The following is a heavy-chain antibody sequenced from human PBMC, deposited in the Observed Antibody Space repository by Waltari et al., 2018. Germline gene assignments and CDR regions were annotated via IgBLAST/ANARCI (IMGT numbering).Heavy chain of an antibody. V-gene: IGHV3-23*01. CDR1: GFTFISYA. CDR3: ATLYSSGSYYFDY. D-gene: IGHD6-19*01. J-gene: IGHJ4*02. CDR2: ISGSGDST. Sequence: EVQLLESGGGLVQPGGSLRVSCAASGFTFISYAMNWVRQAPGKGLEWVSGISGSGDSTYYAESVKGRFTISRDNAKNTLYMQMNSLGAEDTAVYYCATLYSSGSYYFDYWGQGTLVTVSS.